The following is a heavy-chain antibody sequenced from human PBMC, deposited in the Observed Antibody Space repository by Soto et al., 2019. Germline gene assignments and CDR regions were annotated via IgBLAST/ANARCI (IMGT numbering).Heavy chain of an antibody. J-gene: IGHJ4*02. V-gene: IGHV3-30-3*01. D-gene: IGHD2-21*02. Sequence: QVQLVESGGGVVQPGRSLRLSCAASGFTFNIYAIHWVRQAPGKGLEWVAVISYEGSNKYYADSVKGRVTISRDNSKNTVDLQISSLRAEDTAIYYCARTLFRTTVVTPSDSWGQGTLVTVSS. CDR1: GFTFNIYA. CDR3: ARTLFRTTVVTPSDS. CDR2: ISYEGSNK.